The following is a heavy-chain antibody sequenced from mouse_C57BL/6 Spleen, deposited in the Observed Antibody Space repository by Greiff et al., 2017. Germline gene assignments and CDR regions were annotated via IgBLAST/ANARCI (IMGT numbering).Heavy chain of an antibody. CDR2: ISSGGDYI. J-gene: IGHJ4*01. CDR3: TLDGSSPSPMDY. V-gene: IGHV5-9-1*02. Sequence: EVMLVESGEGLVKPGGSLKLSCAASGFTFSSYAMSWVRQTPEKRLEWVAYISSGGDYIYYADTVKGRFTISRDNARNTLYLQMSSLKSEDTAMYYCTLDGSSPSPMDYWGQGTSVTVSS. CDR1: GFTFSSYA. D-gene: IGHD1-1*01.